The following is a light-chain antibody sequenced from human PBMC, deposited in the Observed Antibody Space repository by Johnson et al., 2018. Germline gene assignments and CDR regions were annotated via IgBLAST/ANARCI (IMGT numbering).Light chain of an antibody. J-gene: IGLJ1*01. V-gene: IGLV1-51*02. Sequence: QSVLTQPPSVSAAPGQKVTISCSGSSSNIVNNYVSWYQQLPGTAPKLLIYENNKRPSWIPDRFSGSKSGPSATLGITGLQTGDEADYYCGTWDSSLSAGNVFGTGTKVTVL. CDR1: SSNIVNNY. CDR3: GTWDSSLSAGNV. CDR2: ENN.